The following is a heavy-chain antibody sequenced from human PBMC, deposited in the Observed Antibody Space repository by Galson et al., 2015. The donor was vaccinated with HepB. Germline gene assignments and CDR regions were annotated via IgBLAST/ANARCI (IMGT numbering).Heavy chain of an antibody. V-gene: IGHV1-69*13. D-gene: IGHD2-2*01. CDR3: ATQDIVIVPTANIYYYYGMDV. J-gene: IGHJ6*02. Sequence: SVKVSCKASGGTLNSYAISWVRQAPGQGLEWMGGIIPIFNTTHYAQKFQGRVTITAGESTSTVYMELRSLRSEDPAVYYCATQDIVIVPTANIYYYYGMDVWGQGTTVTVSS. CDR2: IIPIFNTT. CDR1: GGTLNSYA.